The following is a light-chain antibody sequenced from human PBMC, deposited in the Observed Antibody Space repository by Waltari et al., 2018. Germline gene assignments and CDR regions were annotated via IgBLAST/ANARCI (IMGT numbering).Light chain of an antibody. J-gene: IGLJ3*02. V-gene: IGLV2-11*01. CDR1: SSDVGDFKY. CDR3: CSYAATYTLL. Sequence: QSALTQPRSVSGSPGQSVTISCTGTSSDVGDFKYVSWYQQHPGRAPKLMIYDVSKRPSGVPDRFPGSKSDNTASLTISGLQAEDEADYYCCSYAATYTLLFGGGTKLTVL. CDR2: DVS.